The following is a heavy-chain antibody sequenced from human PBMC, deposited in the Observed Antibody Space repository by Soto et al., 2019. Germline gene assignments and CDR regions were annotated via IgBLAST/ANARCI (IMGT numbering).Heavy chain of an antibody. CDR1: GYTFTSYG. CDR3: ARALATDY. CDR2: XSXXXGXX. Sequence: ASVKVSCKASGYTFTSYGISLVRQAPGQGLEXXXWXSXXXGXXXXAQKLQRRVSMTTDTSTSTAYMELRSLRSDDTAVYYCARALATDYWGQGTQVTVSS. J-gene: IGHJ4*02. V-gene: IGHV1-18*04.